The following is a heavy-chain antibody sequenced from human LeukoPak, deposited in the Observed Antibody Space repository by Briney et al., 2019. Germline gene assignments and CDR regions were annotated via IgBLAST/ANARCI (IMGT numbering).Heavy chain of an antibody. J-gene: IGHJ5*02. CDR2: IIPIFGTA. Sequence: ASVKVSCKASGGTFSSYAISWVRQAPGQGLEWMGRIIPIFGTANYAQKFQGRVTITTDESTSTAYMELSSLRSEGTAVYYCARDLYCSGGSCYATGWFDPWGQGTLVTVSS. CDR3: ARDLYCSGGSCYATGWFDP. D-gene: IGHD2-15*01. CDR1: GGTFSSYA. V-gene: IGHV1-69*05.